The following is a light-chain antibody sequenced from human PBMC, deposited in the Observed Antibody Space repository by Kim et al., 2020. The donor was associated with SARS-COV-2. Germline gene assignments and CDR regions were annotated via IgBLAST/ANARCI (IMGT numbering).Light chain of an antibody. CDR1: QSVRSD. CDR2: GAS. V-gene: IGKV3-15*01. Sequence: SPRRRVTLPCRASQSVRSDLAWYQQKASQSPRLLMYGASTRATDIPARFSGSGSGTEFTLTINRLQSEDVSVYYCQQYNKWPPWTFGQGTKVDIK. J-gene: IGKJ1*01. CDR3: QQYNKWPPWT.